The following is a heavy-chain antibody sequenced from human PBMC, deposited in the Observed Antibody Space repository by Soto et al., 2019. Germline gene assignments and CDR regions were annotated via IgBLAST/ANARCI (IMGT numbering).Heavy chain of an antibody. D-gene: IGHD2-2*01. CDR3: VVVGRLGSY. Sequence: EVQLVESGGGLVQPGGSLRLSCTAPGFTFSSYWVSWLRQAPGKGLGWVATITEAGSGKYFVDWVKGRFSISRDNARSSRYWQMHSLTVEDTAVSYCVVVGRLGSYLGQASLVTVPP. J-gene: IGHJ4*02. V-gene: IGHV3-7*03. CDR2: ITEAGSGK. CDR1: GFTFSSYW.